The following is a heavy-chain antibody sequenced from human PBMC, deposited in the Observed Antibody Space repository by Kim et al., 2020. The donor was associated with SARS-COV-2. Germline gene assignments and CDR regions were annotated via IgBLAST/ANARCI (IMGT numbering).Heavy chain of an antibody. D-gene: IGHD6-13*01. Sequence: GGSLRLSCAASGFTFSSYAMSWVRQAPGKGLEWVSAISGSGGSTYYADSVKGRFTISRDNSKNTLYLQMNSLRAEDTAVYYCHWGSSSPYYFDYWGQGTLVTVSS. CDR2: ISGSGGST. CDR3: HWGSSSPYYFDY. V-gene: IGHV3-23*01. J-gene: IGHJ4*02. CDR1: GFTFSSYA.